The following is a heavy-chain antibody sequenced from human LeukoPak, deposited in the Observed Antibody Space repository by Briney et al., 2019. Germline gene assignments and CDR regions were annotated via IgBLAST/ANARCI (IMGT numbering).Heavy chain of an antibody. V-gene: IGHV3-30*02. Sequence: GGSLRLSCAASGFTFSSYGMHWVRQAPGKGLEWVAFIRYDGSNKYYADSVKGRFTISRDNSKNTLYLQMNSLRAEDTAVYYCAKAGDDFWSGYSHFDYWGQGTLVTVSS. J-gene: IGHJ4*02. CDR1: GFTFSSYG. CDR2: IRYDGSNK. CDR3: AKAGDDFWSGYSHFDY. D-gene: IGHD3-3*01.